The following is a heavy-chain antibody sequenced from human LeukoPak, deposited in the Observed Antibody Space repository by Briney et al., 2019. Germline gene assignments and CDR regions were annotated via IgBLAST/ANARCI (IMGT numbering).Heavy chain of an antibody. Sequence: SETLTLTCAVYGWSFSGYYWRWVRQPPGKGLEWMGDINHSGSNKYNPAPKSRGTIFVSTSKTQFSLKLSSVTAADTAVYYCARVKGVYYYYSCGYPTWGQGTLVTVSS. J-gene: IGHJ5*02. V-gene: IGHV4-34*01. D-gene: IGHD3-22*01. CDR2: INHSGSN. CDR1: GWSFSGYY. CDR3: ARVKGVYYYYSCGYPT.